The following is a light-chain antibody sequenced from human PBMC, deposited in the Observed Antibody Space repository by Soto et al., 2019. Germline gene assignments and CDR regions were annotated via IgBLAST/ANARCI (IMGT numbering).Light chain of an antibody. CDR1: SSDVGTFNL. J-gene: IGLJ1*01. CDR3: CSYAGSTVYV. CDR2: EVI. Sequence: QSALTQVASVSGSPGQSITISCTGTSSDVGTFNLVSWYQQHPGKAPRLMIYEVIKRPSGVSNRFSGSKSGNTASLTISGLQAEDEADYSCCSYAGSTVYVFGTGTKVTVL. V-gene: IGLV2-23*02.